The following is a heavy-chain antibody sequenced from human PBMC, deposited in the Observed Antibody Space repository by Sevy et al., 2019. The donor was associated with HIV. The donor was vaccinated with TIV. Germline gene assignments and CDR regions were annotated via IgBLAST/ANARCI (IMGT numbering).Heavy chain of an antibody. CDR1: GFTVSSNY. CDR3: VGGGYDYYYMDV. CDR2: IYSGGST. J-gene: IGHJ6*03. Sequence: GGSLRLSCAASGFTVSSNYMSWVRQAPGKGLEWVSVIYSGGSTYYADSVKGRFTISRDNSKSTLYLQMNSLRAEDTAVYYCVGGGYDYYYMDVWGKGTTVTVSS. D-gene: IGHD2-15*01. V-gene: IGHV3-53*01.